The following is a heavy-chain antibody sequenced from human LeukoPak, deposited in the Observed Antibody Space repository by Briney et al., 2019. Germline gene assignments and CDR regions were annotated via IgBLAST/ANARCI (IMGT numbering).Heavy chain of an antibody. Sequence: GGSLRLSCAASGFTFSSYGMHWVRQAPGKGLEWVAFIRYDGSNKYYADSVKGRFTISRDNSKNTLYLQMNSLRAEDTAVYYCAKEHTDDGGGFDPWGQGTLVTVSS. CDR1: GFTFSSYG. J-gene: IGHJ5*02. D-gene: IGHD5-24*01. V-gene: IGHV3-30*02. CDR2: IRYDGSNK. CDR3: AKEHTDDGGGFDP.